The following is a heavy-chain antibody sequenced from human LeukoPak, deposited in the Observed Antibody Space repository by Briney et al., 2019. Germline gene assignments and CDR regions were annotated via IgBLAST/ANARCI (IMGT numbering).Heavy chain of an antibody. D-gene: IGHD1-7*01. CDR3: ARAPFENFGTYYFDV. CDR1: GTTFHNYF. Sequence: GASVKVSCKASGTTFHNYFFSWVRQAPGQGLEWMGGVIPSFGRPNYAQNFQGRLSITKDSSTATVYMELSSLRSNDSAVYFCARAPFENFGTYYFDVWGQGTLLSVSS. J-gene: IGHJ4*02. V-gene: IGHV1-69*05. CDR2: VIPSFGRP.